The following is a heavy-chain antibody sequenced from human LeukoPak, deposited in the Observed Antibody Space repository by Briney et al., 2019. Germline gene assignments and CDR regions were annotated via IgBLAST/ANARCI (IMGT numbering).Heavy chain of an antibody. CDR2: ILSDGSNE. CDR1: GFTFSNFA. V-gene: IGHV3-30-3*01. CDR3: ARASPSMDV. J-gene: IGHJ6*02. Sequence: PGRSQRLSCAASGFTFSNFAMHWVRQAPGKGLEWVTLILSDGSNEQYADSVRGRFTISRDNSKNTLYLQMNSLRTEDTAVYYCARASPSMDVWGQGITVTVSS.